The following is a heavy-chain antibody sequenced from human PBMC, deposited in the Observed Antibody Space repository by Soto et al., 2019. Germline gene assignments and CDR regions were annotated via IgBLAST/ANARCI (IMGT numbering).Heavy chain of an antibody. CDR1: GFTFSNYG. Sequence: QVQLVESRGGVVQPGRSLRLSCAASGFTFSNYGMHWVRQAPGKGLEWVAVISYDGGNKYYGDSVKGRFTISRDNPKNTLYLQMNSLRPEDTAVYYCAKVTGYCSSSSCSREYYYYYGLDVWGQGTTVTVSS. V-gene: IGHV3-30*18. J-gene: IGHJ6*02. CDR2: ISYDGGNK. CDR3: AKVTGYCSSSSCSREYYYYYGLDV. D-gene: IGHD2-2*01.